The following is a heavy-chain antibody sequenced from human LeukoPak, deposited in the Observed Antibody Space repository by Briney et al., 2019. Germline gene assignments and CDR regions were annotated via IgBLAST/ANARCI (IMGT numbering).Heavy chain of an antibody. J-gene: IGHJ4*02. V-gene: IGHV3-7*01. CDR2: IKQDGSEK. D-gene: IGHD3-3*01. CDR1: GFTFSSYW. Sequence: GGSLRLSCAASGFTFSSYWMSWVRQAPGKGLEWLANIKQDGSEKYYVDSVKGRFTISRDNAKNSLYLQLNSLRAEDTAVYYCARVYDFWSGYPLPYFDYWGQGTLVTVSS. CDR3: ARVYDFWSGYPLPYFDY.